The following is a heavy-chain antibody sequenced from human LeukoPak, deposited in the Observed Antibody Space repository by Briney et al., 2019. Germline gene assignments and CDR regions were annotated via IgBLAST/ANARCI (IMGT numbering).Heavy chain of an antibody. V-gene: IGHV4-34*01. CDR3: ARVRLRGYSYGYGGVRDY. Sequence: SETLSLTCAVYGGSFSGYYWSWIRQPPGKGLEWIGEINHSGSTNYNPSLKSRVTISVDTSKNQFSLKLSSVTAADTAVYYCARVRLRGYSYGYGGVRDYWGQGTLVTVSS. CDR2: INHSGST. J-gene: IGHJ4*02. CDR1: GGSFSGYY. D-gene: IGHD5-18*01.